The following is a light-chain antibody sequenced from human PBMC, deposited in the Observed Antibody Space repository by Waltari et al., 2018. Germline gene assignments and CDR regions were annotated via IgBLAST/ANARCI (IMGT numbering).Light chain of an antibody. CDR1: SSDVGGYNY. CDR3: CSYVGSNIYWV. V-gene: IGLV2-11*01. Sequence: QSALTQPRSVSGSPGQSVTISCTGTSSDVGGYNYVSWYQQHPDKAPKLIIYDINKRTSGVPERFSGSKSGNTASLTISGLQAEDEADYYCCSYVGSNIYWVFGGGTKLTVL. J-gene: IGLJ3*02. CDR2: DIN.